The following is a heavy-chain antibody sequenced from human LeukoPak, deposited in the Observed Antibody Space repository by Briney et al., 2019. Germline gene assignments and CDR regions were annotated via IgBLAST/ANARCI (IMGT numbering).Heavy chain of an antibody. D-gene: IGHD6-19*01. CDR1: GGSISSYY. V-gene: IGHV4-59*01. Sequence: QASETLSLTCTVSGGSISSYYWSWIRQPPGKGLEWIGYIYYSGTTNYNPSPKSRVTISVDTSKNQFSLKLSSVTAADTAVYYCAKIDRGYSSGWSGFDPWGQGTLVTVSS. CDR2: IYYSGTT. CDR3: AKIDRGYSSGWSGFDP. J-gene: IGHJ5*02.